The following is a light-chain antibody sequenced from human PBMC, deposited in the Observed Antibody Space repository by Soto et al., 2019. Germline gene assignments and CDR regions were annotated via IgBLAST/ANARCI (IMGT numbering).Light chain of an antibody. CDR1: SSDVGGYNY. V-gene: IGLV2-8*01. CDR2: EIS. J-gene: IGLJ2*01. Sequence: QSALTQPPSASGSPGQSVTISCTGTSSDVGGYNYVSWYQQHPGKAPKLMIYEISNRPSGVPDRFSGSKSGNTASLTVSGLQAEDEADYYCSSYAGSNRSVVFGGGTKLTVL. CDR3: SSYAGSNRSVV.